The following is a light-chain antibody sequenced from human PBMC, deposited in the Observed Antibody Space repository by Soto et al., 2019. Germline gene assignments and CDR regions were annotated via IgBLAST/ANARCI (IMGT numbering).Light chain of an antibody. J-gene: IGKJ4*01. CDR1: QSVGSY. Sequence: EIVLTQSPATLSLSPGERATLSCRASQSVGSYLAWYQHKAGQAPRLLIYDASNRATGIPARFTGSGSGTDVTLTISSLEPEDFALYYCQQRSNWPRLTFGGGTKVEIK. CDR2: DAS. V-gene: IGKV3-11*01. CDR3: QQRSNWPRLT.